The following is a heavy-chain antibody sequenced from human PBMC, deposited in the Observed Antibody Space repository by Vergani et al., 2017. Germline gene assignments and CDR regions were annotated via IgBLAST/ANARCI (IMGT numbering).Heavy chain of an antibody. CDR1: GGSISSYY. Sequence: QVQLQESGPGLVKPSETLSLTCTVSGGSISSYYWSWIRQPPGKGLEWIGYIYYSGSTNYNPSLKSRVTISVDTSKNQFSLKLSSVTAADTAVYYCARDYYGSGSPLDWGQGTLVTVSS. CDR3: ARDYYGSGSPLD. D-gene: IGHD3-10*01. CDR2: IYYSGST. J-gene: IGHJ4*02. V-gene: IGHV4-59*01.